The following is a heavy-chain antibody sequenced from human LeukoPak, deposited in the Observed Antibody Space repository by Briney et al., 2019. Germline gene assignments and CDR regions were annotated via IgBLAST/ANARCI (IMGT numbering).Heavy chain of an antibody. J-gene: IGHJ4*02. Sequence: SETLSLTCTVSGGSISSYYWSWIRQPAGKGLEWIGRIYSTGSTNYNPSLKSRVTISVDTSKNQFSLKLSSVTAADTALYYCARQYCSSTRCYQFFDYWGQGTLVTVSS. CDR3: ARQYCSSTRCYQFFDY. V-gene: IGHV4-4*07. CDR1: GGSISSYY. D-gene: IGHD2-2*01. CDR2: IYSTGST.